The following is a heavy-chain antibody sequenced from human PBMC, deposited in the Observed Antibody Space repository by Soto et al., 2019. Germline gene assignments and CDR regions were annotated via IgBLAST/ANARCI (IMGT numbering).Heavy chain of an antibody. J-gene: IGHJ4*02. CDR1: GFTFTTYT. CDR3: ARDFVVVPAAIGDY. CDR2: ISGSSDNI. Sequence: EVQLVESGGALVKPGGSLRLSCAASGFTFTTYTMNWVRQAPGKGLEWVSSISGSSDNIYYADSVQGRFTISRHNAKTSLYLQMDSLRAEDTAVYYCARDFVVVPAAIGDYWGPGTLVTVSS. V-gene: IGHV3-21*02. D-gene: IGHD2-2*01.